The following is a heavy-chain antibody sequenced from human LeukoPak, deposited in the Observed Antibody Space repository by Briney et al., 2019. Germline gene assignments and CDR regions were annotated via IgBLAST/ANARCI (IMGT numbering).Heavy chain of an antibody. D-gene: IGHD3-3*01. CDR1: GGSFSGYY. CDR3: AMGNDYDFWSGYYYYYMDV. V-gene: IGHV4-59*10. Sequence: PSETLSLTCAVYGGSFSGYYWSWIRQPAGKGLEWIGRIYTSGSTNYNPSLKSRVTISVDTSKNQFSLKLSSVTAADTAVYYCAMGNDYDFWSGYYYYYMDVWGKGTTVTVSS. J-gene: IGHJ6*03. CDR2: IYTSGST.